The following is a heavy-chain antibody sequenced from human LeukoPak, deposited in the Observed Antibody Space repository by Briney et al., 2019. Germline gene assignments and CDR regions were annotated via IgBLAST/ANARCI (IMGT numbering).Heavy chain of an antibody. Sequence: GGSLRLSCAASGFTFDDYGMNWVRQAPGKGLEWVSSINWNGASTGYADSVKGRFTISRDNAKNSLYLQMNSLRAEDTAVYYCARESSSSGGYWGQGTLVTVSS. D-gene: IGHD6-6*01. CDR2: INWNGAST. CDR3: ARESSSSGGY. CDR1: GFTFDDYG. J-gene: IGHJ4*02. V-gene: IGHV3-20*04.